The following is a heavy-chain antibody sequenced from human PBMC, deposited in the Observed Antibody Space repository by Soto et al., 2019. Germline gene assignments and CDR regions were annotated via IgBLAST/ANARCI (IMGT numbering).Heavy chain of an antibody. CDR1: GFSVSIY. D-gene: IGHD5-12*01. Sequence: TGESLNISCAASGFSVSIYMSWVRQAPGKGLEWVSTLSDRGTSHYADSVAVRFSVSRDNSKNTLYVQMNGLRVDDTAIYYCAGDYASCAYDFRGQGTQVTVSS. CDR3: AGDYASCAYDF. CDR2: LSDRGTS. V-gene: IGHV3-53*01. J-gene: IGHJ4*02.